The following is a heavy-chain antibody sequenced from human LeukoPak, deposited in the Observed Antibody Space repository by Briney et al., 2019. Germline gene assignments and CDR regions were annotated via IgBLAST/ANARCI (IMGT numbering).Heavy chain of an antibody. Sequence: GASVKVSCKASGYTFTSYYMHWVRQAPGQGLEWMGIINPSGGSTSYAQKLQGRVTMTRDTSTSTVYMELSSLRSEDTAVYYCARDYGSGSYYIRWPPDYWGQGTLVTVSS. J-gene: IGHJ4*02. CDR1: GYTFTSYY. V-gene: IGHV1-46*01. CDR2: INPSGGST. CDR3: ARDYGSGSYYIRWPPDY. D-gene: IGHD3-10*01.